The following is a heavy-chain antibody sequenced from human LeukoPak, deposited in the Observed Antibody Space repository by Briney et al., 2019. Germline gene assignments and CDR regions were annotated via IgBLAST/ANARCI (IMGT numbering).Heavy chain of an antibody. CDR3: ARDAGLYSGYANFDY. CDR2: INPSGGST. Sequence: ASVKVSCKASGYTFTSYYMHWVRQAPGQGLEWMEIINPSGGSTSYAQKFQGSVTMTRDMSTSTVYMELSSLRSEDTAVYYCARDAGLYSGYANFDYWGQGTLVTVSS. CDR1: GYTFTSYY. J-gene: IGHJ4*02. D-gene: IGHD5-12*01. V-gene: IGHV1-46*01.